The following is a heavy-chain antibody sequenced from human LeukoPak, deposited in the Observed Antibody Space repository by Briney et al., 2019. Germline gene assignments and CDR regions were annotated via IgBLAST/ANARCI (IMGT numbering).Heavy chain of an antibody. Sequence: PSQTLSLTCTVSGGSISSGSYYWRWIRQPGGKGLEWIGRIYTSGSTNYNPSLKSRVTISVDTSKNQFSLKLSSVTAADTAVYYCAREEANWGCLDYWGQGTLVTVSS. CDR2: IYTSGST. CDR1: GGSISSGSYY. D-gene: IGHD7-27*01. J-gene: IGHJ4*02. CDR3: AREEANWGCLDY. V-gene: IGHV4-61*02.